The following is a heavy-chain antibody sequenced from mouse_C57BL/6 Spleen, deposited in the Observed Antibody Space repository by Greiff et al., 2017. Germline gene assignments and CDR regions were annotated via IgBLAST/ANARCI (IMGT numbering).Heavy chain of an antibody. V-gene: IGHV14-3*01. D-gene: IGHD1-1*01. CDR2: IDPANGNT. CDR3: ARADGSSFPFWYFDV. CDR1: GFNIKNTY. Sequence: VQLQQSVAELVRPGASVKLSCTASGFNIKNTYMHWVKQRPEQGLEWIGRIDPANGNTKYAPKFKGKATITADTSSNTAYLQLSSLTSEDTAIYYCARADGSSFPFWYFDVWGTGTTVTVAS. J-gene: IGHJ1*03.